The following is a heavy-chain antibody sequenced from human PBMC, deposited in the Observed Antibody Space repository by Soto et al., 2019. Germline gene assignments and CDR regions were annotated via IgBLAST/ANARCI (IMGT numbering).Heavy chain of an antibody. CDR1: GFTFSSYG. J-gene: IGHJ6*02. Sequence: QVQLVESGGGVVQPGRSLRLSCAASGFTFSSYGMHWVRQAPGKGLEWVAVISYDGSNKYYADSVKGRFAISRDNSKNTLYLQMNSLRAEDTAVYYCAKDAELHYYDYGMDVWGQGTTVTVSS. CDR2: ISYDGSNK. V-gene: IGHV3-30*18. CDR3: AKDAELHYYDYGMDV. D-gene: IGHD1-7*01.